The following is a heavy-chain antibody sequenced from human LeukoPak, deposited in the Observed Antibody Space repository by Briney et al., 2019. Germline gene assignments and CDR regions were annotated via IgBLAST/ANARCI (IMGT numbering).Heavy chain of an antibody. Sequence: PSETLSLTCTVSGGSISSYYWSWIRQPPGKGLEGIGYIYYSGSTNYNPSLKSRVTISVDTSKNQFSLKLRSVTAADTAVYYCARVRYSGSYSFDYWGQGTLVTVPS. V-gene: IGHV4-59*01. CDR1: GGSISSYY. CDR2: IYYSGST. J-gene: IGHJ4*02. CDR3: ARVRYSGSYSFDY. D-gene: IGHD1-26*01.